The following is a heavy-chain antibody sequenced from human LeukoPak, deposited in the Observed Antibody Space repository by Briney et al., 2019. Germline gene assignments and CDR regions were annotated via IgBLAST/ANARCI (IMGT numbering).Heavy chain of an antibody. Sequence: PSETLSLTCSVSGASINSGLYYWSWIRQPPGKGLEWIGEINHSGSTNYNPSLKSRVTISVDTSKNQFSLKLSSVTDADTAVYYCARGRLRPPYYYYYMDVWGKGTTVTVSS. J-gene: IGHJ6*03. CDR3: ARGRLRPPYYYYYMDV. V-gene: IGHV4-34*01. D-gene: IGHD4-17*01. CDR2: INHSGST. CDR1: GASINSGLYY.